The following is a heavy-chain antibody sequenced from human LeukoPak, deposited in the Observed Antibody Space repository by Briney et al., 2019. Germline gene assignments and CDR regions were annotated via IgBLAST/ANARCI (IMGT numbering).Heavy chain of an antibody. D-gene: IGHD3-22*01. Sequence: GASVKVSCKASGYTFTGYYMHWVRQAPGQGLEWMGRINPNRGGTNYAQKFQGRVTMTRDTSSSTAYMELSRLRPDDTAVYYCALVGFDYYDSSGFWGQGTLVTVSS. J-gene: IGHJ4*02. CDR3: ALVGFDYYDSSGF. CDR2: INPNRGGT. V-gene: IGHV1-2*06. CDR1: GYTFTGYY.